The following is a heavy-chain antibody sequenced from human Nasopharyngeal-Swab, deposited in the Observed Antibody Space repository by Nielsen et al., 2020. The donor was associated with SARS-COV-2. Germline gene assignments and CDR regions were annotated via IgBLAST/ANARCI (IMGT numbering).Heavy chain of an antibody. Sequence: GESLKISCAASGFTFSSYSMNWVRQAPGKGLEWVSSISSSSSYIYYADSVKGRFTISRDNAKNSLYLQMKSLRAEDTAVYYCASHMPDYYGSGSHYYYYYGMDVWGQGTTVTVSS. V-gene: IGHV3-21*01. D-gene: IGHD3-10*01. CDR2: ISSSSSYI. CDR1: GFTFSSYS. CDR3: ASHMPDYYGSGSHYYYYYGMDV. J-gene: IGHJ6*02.